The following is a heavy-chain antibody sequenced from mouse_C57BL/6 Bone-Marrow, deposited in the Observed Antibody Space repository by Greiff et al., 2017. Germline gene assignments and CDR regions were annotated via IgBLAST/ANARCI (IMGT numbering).Heavy chain of an antibody. D-gene: IGHD1-1*01. CDR2: IYPGDGDT. V-gene: IGHV1-82*01. Sequence: VQLQQSGPELVKPGASVKISCKASGYAFSSSWMNWVKQRPGKGLEWIGRIYPGDGDTNYNGKFKGKATLTADKSSSTAYMQLSSLTSEDSAVXFCAIYYGSSYVDYYAMDYWGQGTSVTVSS. J-gene: IGHJ4*01. CDR3: AIYYGSSYVDYYAMDY. CDR1: GYAFSSSW.